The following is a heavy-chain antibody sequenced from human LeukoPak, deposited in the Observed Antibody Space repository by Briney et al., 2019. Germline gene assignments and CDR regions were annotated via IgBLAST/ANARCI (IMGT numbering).Heavy chain of an antibody. D-gene: IGHD5-18*01. Sequence: KPSETLSLTCTVSGGSISSSSYYWSWIRQPPGKGLEWIGEINHSGSTNYNPSLKSRVTISVDTSKNQFSLKLSSVTAADTAVYYCARARIQLWFRNWFDPWGQGTLVTVSS. CDR3: ARARIQLWFRNWFDP. CDR1: GGSISSSSYY. CDR2: INHSGST. J-gene: IGHJ5*02. V-gene: IGHV4-39*07.